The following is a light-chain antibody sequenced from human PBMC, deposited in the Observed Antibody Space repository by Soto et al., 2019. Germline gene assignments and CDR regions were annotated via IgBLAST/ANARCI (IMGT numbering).Light chain of an antibody. V-gene: IGKV1-5*03. CDR1: QSINSW. CDR2: KAS. J-gene: IGKJ3*01. CDR3: HQYNMLGFA. Sequence: DIQMTQSPSTLSASVGDRVTITCRAGQSINSWLAWYQQKPGKAPKLLIYKASSLASGVPARFSGSGSGTEFTLTISILQPDDFATYYCHQYNMLGFAFGPGTKVDI.